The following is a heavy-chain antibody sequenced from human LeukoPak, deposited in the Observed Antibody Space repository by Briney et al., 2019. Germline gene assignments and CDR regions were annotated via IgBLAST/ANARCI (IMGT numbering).Heavy chain of an antibody. V-gene: IGHV4-4*07. CDR3: ARGQAEWELLNYAFDI. Sequence: SETLSLTCTVSGGSISSYYWSWIRQPAGKGLEWIGRIYTSGSTNYNPSLKSRVTMSVDTSKNQFSLKLSSVTAADTAVYYCARGQAEWELLNYAFDIWGQGTMVTVSS. D-gene: IGHD1-26*01. J-gene: IGHJ3*02. CDR1: GGSISSYY. CDR2: IYTSGST.